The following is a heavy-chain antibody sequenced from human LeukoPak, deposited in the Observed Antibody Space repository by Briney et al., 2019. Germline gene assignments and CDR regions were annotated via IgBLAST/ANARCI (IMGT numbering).Heavy chain of an antibody. CDR2: INSDGSST. Sequence: GSLRLSCAASGFAFSSYWMHWVRQAPGKGLVWVSRINSDGSSTSYADPVKGRFTISRDNAKNTLYLQMNSLRAEDTAVYYCARGGYSYGTDYWGQGTLVTVSS. J-gene: IGHJ4*02. D-gene: IGHD5-18*01. CDR1: GFAFSSYW. CDR3: ARGGYSYGTDY. V-gene: IGHV3-74*01.